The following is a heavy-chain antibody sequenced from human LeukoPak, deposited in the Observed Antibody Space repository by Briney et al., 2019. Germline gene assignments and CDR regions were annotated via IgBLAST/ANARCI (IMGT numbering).Heavy chain of an antibody. J-gene: IGHJ5*02. CDR2: ISGYSGDT. D-gene: IGHD6-6*01. Sequence: ASVKVSCKASGYTFTSYGISWVRQAPGQGFEWMGWISGYSGDTSYSQKFQGRVTMTRDTSTSTAYMELRSLRSDDTALYYCARDRLNRFDPWGQGTLVTVSS. CDR1: GYTFTSYG. CDR3: ARDRLNRFDP. V-gene: IGHV1-18*01.